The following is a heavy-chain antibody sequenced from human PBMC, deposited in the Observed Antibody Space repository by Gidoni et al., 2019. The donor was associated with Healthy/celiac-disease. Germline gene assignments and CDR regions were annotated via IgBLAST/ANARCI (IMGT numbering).Heavy chain of an antibody. CDR1: GCTFSNAW. J-gene: IGHJ4*02. Sequence: EVQLVESGAGLVKLGGSLRLSCAAYGCTFSNAWMSWVRQAPGKGLEWVGRIKSKTDGGTTDYAAPVKGRFTISRDDSKNTLYLQMNSLKTEDTAVYYCTTPDTAMVYPIDYWGQGTLVTVSS. V-gene: IGHV3-15*01. D-gene: IGHD5-18*01. CDR3: TTPDTAMVYPIDY. CDR2: IKSKTDGGTT.